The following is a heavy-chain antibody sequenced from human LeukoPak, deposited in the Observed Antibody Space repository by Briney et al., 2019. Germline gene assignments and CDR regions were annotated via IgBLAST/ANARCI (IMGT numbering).Heavy chain of an antibody. CDR1: GFTFSSYG. V-gene: IGHV3-23*01. CDR3: GKLPVAGLYFDY. J-gene: IGHJ4*02. CDR2: ISGSGGRT. Sequence: GGSLRLSCAASGFTFSSYGMSWVRQAPGKGLEWVSAISGSGGRTYYADSVKGRFTISRDNSKNTLYLQMNSLRAEDTAVYYCGKLPVAGLYFDYWGQGTLVTVSS. D-gene: IGHD6-19*01.